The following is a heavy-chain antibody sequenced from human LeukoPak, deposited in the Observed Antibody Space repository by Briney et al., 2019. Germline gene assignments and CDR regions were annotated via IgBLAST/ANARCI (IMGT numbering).Heavy chain of an antibody. Sequence: ASVTVSCKASGCTFTSYDINWVRQATGQGLEWMGWMNPNSGNTGYAQKFQGRVTMTRNTSISTAYMELSRLRSDDTAVYYCAREGDTGDHFDYWGQGTLVTVSS. V-gene: IGHV1-8*01. CDR1: GCTFTSYD. CDR2: MNPNSGNT. CDR3: AREGDTGDHFDY. D-gene: IGHD5-18*01. J-gene: IGHJ4*02.